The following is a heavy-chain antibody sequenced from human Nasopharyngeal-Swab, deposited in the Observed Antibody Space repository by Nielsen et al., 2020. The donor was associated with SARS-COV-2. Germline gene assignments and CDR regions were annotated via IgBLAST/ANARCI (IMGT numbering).Heavy chain of an antibody. J-gene: IGHJ5*02. CDR1: GYSFTSYW. V-gene: IGHV5-51*01. D-gene: IGHD5-18*01. CDR2: IYPGDSDT. Sequence: GESLKISCQGSGYSFTSYWIGWVRQMPGKGLEWMGIIYPGDSDTRYSPSFQGQVTISADKSISTAYLQWSSLKASDTAMYYCARLGIQLWSKNWFDPWGQGTLVTVSS. CDR3: ARLGIQLWSKNWFDP.